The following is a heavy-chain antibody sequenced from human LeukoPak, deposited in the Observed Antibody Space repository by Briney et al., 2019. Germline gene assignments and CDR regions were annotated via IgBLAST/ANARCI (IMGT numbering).Heavy chain of an antibody. CDR1: GFTFSSYS. V-gene: IGHV3-21*01. Sequence: PGGSLRLSCAASGFTFSSYSMNWVRQAPGKGLEWVSSISSSSSYIYYADSVKGRFTISRDNAKNSLYLQMNSLRAEHTDVYYCARVHTLGYCSSTSCYEFDYWGQGTLVTVSS. CDR3: ARVHTLGYCSSTSCYEFDY. CDR2: ISSSSSYI. J-gene: IGHJ4*02. D-gene: IGHD2-2*01.